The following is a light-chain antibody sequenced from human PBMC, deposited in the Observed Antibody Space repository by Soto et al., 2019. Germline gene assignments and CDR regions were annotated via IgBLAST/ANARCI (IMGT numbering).Light chain of an antibody. Sequence: QSALTQPASVSGSPGQSITISCTGTSSDVGSYNLVSWYQQHPGKAPKLMIYEGNKRPSGVSNRFSGSKSANAASLTISGHQTEDDADYYWCSYGGTNTVVFGTGTKLTVL. J-gene: IGLJ1*01. CDR2: EGN. CDR3: CSYGGTNTVV. V-gene: IGLV2-23*01. CDR1: SSDVGSYNL.